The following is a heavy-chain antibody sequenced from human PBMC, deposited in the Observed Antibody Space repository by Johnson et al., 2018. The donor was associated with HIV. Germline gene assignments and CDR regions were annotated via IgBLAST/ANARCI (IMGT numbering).Heavy chain of an antibody. D-gene: IGHD1-26*01. CDR3: ARDDSGSKSLGAFDI. Sequence: MQLVESGGGVVQPGGSLRLSCAASGFTVSSNYMSWVRQAPGKGLEWVSVIYSGGSTYYADSVKGRFTISRDNSKNTLYLQMNSLRAEDTAVYYCARDDSGSKSLGAFDIWGQGTMVTVSS. CDR1: GFTVSSNY. V-gene: IGHV3-53*01. CDR2: IYSGGST. J-gene: IGHJ3*02.